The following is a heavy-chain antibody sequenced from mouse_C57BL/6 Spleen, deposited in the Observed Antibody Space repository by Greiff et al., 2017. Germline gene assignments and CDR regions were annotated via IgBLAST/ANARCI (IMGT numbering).Heavy chain of an antibody. Sequence: QVQLKESGAELVRPGTSVKMSCKASGYTFTNYWIGWAKQRPGHGLEWIGDIYPGGGYTNYNEKLKGKATLTADKSSSTAYMQFSSLTSEDSAIYYCARVDRGDYFDYWGQGTTLTVSS. CDR3: ARVDRGDYFDY. D-gene: IGHD1-1*02. CDR2: IYPGGGYT. J-gene: IGHJ2*01. CDR1: GYTFTNYW. V-gene: IGHV1-63*01.